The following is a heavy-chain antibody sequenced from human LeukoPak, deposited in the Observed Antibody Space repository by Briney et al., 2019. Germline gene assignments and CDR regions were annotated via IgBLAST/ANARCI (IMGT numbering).Heavy chain of an antibody. D-gene: IGHD3-22*01. Sequence: SETLSLTCAVSGGSISSGGYSWSWIRQPPGKGLEWIVYIYHSGSTYYNTSLKSRVTISVDRSKHQFSLKLSSVTAADTAVYYCATGHYYDSSGSSYYFDYWGQGTLVTVSS. V-gene: IGHV4-30-2*01. CDR3: ATGHYYDSSGSSYYFDY. CDR2: IYHSGST. J-gene: IGHJ4*02. CDR1: GGSISSGGYS.